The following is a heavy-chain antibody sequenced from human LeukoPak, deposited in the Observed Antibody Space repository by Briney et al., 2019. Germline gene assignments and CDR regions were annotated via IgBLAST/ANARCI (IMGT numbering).Heavy chain of an antibody. J-gene: IGHJ6*04. V-gene: IGHV3-74*01. CDR2: IEGDGTGT. Sequence: PGGSLRLSCAASGFTFSDNWMHWVRQAPGKGLVWVSRIEGDGTGTVYADSVKGRFTISRDNAKNTLYLQMNSLRAEDTAVYYCTRDYYYRMDVWGKGTTATVSS. CDR1: GFTFSDNW. CDR3: TRDYYYRMDV.